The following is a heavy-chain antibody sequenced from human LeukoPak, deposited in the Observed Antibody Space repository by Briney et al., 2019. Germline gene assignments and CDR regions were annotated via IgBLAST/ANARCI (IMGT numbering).Heavy chain of an antibody. CDR2: LWYDGSNK. CDR3: VKDRTGSWSFDY. Sequence: PGGSLRLSCAASGFTYSSFAMHWVHQGPGKGLEWVAVLWYDGSNKLYGDSVRGRFTISRDNTKNTLYLQMNSLRAEDTAVYYCVKDRTGSWSFDYWGQGTLVTVSS. D-gene: IGHD6-13*01. CDR1: GFTYSSFA. J-gene: IGHJ4*02. V-gene: IGHV3-30*02.